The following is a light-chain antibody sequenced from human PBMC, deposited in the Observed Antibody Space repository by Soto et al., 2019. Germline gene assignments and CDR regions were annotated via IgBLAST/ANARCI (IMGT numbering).Light chain of an antibody. CDR3: AAWDDSLSGHYV. V-gene: IGLV1-47*01. J-gene: IGLJ1*01. CDR2: RNN. Sequence: QSVLTQPPSASGTPGQRVTISCSGSSSNIGSNYVYWYQQLPGTAPKLLIYRNNQRPSGVPDRFSGSKSGTSASLAISGLRSEDEADYCCAAWDDSLSGHYVFGTGTKVTVL. CDR1: SSNIGSNY.